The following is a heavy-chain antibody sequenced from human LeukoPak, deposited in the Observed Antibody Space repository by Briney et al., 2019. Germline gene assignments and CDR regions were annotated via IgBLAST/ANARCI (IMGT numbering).Heavy chain of an antibody. V-gene: IGHV4-34*01. Sequence: KPSETLSLTCAVYGGSFSGYYWSWIRQPPGKGLEWIGEINHSGSTNYNPSLKCRVTISVDTSKNQFSLKLSSVTAADTAVYYCARGRGSSGWFDAFDIWGQGTMVTVSS. CDR1: GGSFSGYY. J-gene: IGHJ3*02. D-gene: IGHD6-19*01. CDR2: INHSGST. CDR3: ARGRGSSGWFDAFDI.